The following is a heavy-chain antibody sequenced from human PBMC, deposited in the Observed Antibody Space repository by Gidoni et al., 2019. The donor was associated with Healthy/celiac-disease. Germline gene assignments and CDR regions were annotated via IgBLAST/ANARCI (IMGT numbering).Heavy chain of an antibody. J-gene: IGHJ6*03. D-gene: IGHD3-3*01. CDR2: INPNSGGT. CDR3: ARPLVTYYDFYYMDV. Sequence: QVQLVQSGAEVKKPGASVKVSCKASGYTFTGYYMHWVRQAPGQGLEWMGWINPNSGGTNYAQKFQGRVTMTRDTSISTAYMELSRLRSDDTAVYYCARPLVTYYDFYYMDVWGKGTTVTVSS. CDR1: GYTFTGYY. V-gene: IGHV1-2*02.